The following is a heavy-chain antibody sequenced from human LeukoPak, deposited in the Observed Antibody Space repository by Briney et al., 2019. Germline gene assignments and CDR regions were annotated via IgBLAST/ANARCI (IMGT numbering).Heavy chain of an antibody. V-gene: IGHV1-2*02. Sequence: GASVKVSCKASGYTFTGYYMHWVRQAPGQGLEWMGWINPNSGGTNYAQKFQGRVTMTRDTSISTAYMELSSLRSEDTAVYYCARDGRITIFGVVNYYYYYYMDVWGKGTTVTVSS. J-gene: IGHJ6*03. D-gene: IGHD3-3*01. CDR2: INPNSGGT. CDR1: GYTFTGYY. CDR3: ARDGRITIFGVVNYYYYYYMDV.